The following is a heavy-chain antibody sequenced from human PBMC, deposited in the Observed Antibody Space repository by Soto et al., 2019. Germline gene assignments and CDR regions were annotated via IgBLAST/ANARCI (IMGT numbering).Heavy chain of an antibody. Sequence: ASVKVSCKASGYTFTSYAMHWVRQAPGQRLEWMGWINAGNGNTKYSQKFQGRVTITRDTSASTAYMELSSLRSEDTAVYYCARDRTTVTTYWFDPWGQGILVTVSS. V-gene: IGHV1-3*01. CDR3: ARDRTTVTTYWFDP. J-gene: IGHJ5*02. D-gene: IGHD4-4*01. CDR1: GYTFTSYA. CDR2: INAGNGNT.